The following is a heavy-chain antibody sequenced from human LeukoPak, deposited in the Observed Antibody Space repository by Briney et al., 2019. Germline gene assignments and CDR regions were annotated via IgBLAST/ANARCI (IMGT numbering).Heavy chain of an antibody. J-gene: IGHJ4*02. D-gene: IGHD4-17*01. CDR3: ARGGDYGDYRYGVDY. CDR2: INHSGST. V-gene: IGHV4-34*01. CDR1: GGSFSGYY. Sequence: SETLSLTCAVYGGSFSGYYWSWIRQPPGKGLEWIGEINHSGSTNYNPSLKSRVTISVDTSKNQLSLKLSSVTAADTAVYYCARGGDYGDYRYGVDYWGQGTLVTVSS.